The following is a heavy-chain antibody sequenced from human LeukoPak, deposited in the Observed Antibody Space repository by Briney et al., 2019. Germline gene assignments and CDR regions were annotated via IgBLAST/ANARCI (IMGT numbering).Heavy chain of an antibody. V-gene: IGHV3-7*01. CDR1: GFTFSSYW. J-gene: IGHJ4*02. D-gene: IGHD6-13*01. CDR3: AKDRVTAAGYYFDY. Sequence: PGGSLGLSCEAPGFTFSSYWMSWVRQAPGKGREGVANIKQDGSEKYYVDSVKGRFTISRDNSKNTLYLQMNSLRAEDTAVYYCAKDRVTAAGYYFDYWGQGTLVTVSS. CDR2: IKQDGSEK.